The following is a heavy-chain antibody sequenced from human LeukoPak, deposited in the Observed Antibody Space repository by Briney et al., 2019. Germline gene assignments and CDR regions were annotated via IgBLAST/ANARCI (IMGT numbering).Heavy chain of an antibody. D-gene: IGHD2-15*01. Sequence: PGGSLRLSCTASGLIFSDHAMHWVRQAPGKGLDWVAVTSFDGCDQFYADSVKGRFTISRDNSKNILYLQLSSPRVEDTAMYYCATQPCSGGRCFLLHWGQGTLVTVSS. J-gene: IGHJ4*02. CDR1: GLIFSDHA. V-gene: IGHV3-30*03. CDR3: ATQPCSGGRCFLLH. CDR2: TSFDGCDQ.